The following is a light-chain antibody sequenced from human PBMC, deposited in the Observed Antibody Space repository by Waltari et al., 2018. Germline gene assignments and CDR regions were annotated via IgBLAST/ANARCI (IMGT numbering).Light chain of an antibody. CDR3: SSYTTSSAPGV. V-gene: IGLV2-14*01. CDR2: EVS. CDR1: DSDVGAYDF. Sequence: QSALTQPASVSGSPGQSITISCSGTDSDVGAYDFVSWYQQHPGKAPHLIIYEVSNRPSGLSNRFSASKSGNTASLTSSGLKAEDEADYYCSSYTTSSAPGVFGTGTRVTVL. J-gene: IGLJ1*01.